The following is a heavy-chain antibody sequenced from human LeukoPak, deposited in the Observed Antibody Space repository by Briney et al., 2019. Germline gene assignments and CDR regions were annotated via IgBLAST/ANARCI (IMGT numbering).Heavy chain of an antibody. J-gene: IGHJ4*02. Sequence: PSETLSLTCAVSGGPISSGGYSWSWIRQPPGKGLEWIGYIYHSGSTYYNPSLKSRVTISVDRSKNQFSLKLSSVTAADTAVYYCARVKGSGSYYHYYFDYWGQGTLVTVSS. D-gene: IGHD3-10*01. V-gene: IGHV4-30-2*01. CDR1: GGPISSGGYS. CDR2: IYHSGST. CDR3: ARVKGSGSYYHYYFDY.